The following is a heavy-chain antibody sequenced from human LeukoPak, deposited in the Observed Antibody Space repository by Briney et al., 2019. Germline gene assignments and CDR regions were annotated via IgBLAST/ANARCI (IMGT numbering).Heavy chain of an antibody. CDR3: ARDSASYYYDSRGYYRPFDY. J-gene: IGHJ4*02. CDR2: IYYSGST. Sequence: PSETLSLTCSVSGGSVGSGSNYWSWTRQPPGKGLEWIGYIYYSGSTNYNPSLKSRVTISVDTSKNQFSLKLTSVTAADTAVYYCARDSASYYYDSRGYYRPFDYWGQGTLVTVSS. D-gene: IGHD3-22*01. V-gene: IGHV4-61*01. CDR1: GGSVGSGSNY.